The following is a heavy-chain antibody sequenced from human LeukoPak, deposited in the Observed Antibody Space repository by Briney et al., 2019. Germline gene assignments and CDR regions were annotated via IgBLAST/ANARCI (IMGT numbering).Heavy chain of an antibody. CDR2: ISSSGSTI. Sequence: GGFLRLSCAASGFTFSDYYMSWIRQAPGKGLEWVSYISSSGSTIYYADSVKGRFTISRDSAKNSLYLQMNSLRAEDTAVYYCARDYYYGSGSYSGDYWGQGTLVTVSS. CDR3: ARDYYYGSGSYSGDY. D-gene: IGHD3-10*01. CDR1: GFTFSDYY. V-gene: IGHV3-11*04. J-gene: IGHJ4*02.